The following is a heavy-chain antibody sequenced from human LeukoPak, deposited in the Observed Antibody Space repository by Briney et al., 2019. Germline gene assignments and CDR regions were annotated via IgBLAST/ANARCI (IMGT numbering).Heavy chain of an antibody. CDR2: INHSGST. CDR3: VRVLDDFWSGYYHFDY. CDR1: GGSLSGYY. D-gene: IGHD3-3*01. V-gene: IGHV4-34*01. J-gene: IGHJ4*02. Sequence: SETLSLTCAVYGGSLSGYYWSWIRQPPGKGLEWIGEINHSGSTNYNPSLKSRVTISVDTSKNQFSLKLSSVTAADTAVYYCVRVLDDFWSGYYHFDYWGQGTLVTVSS.